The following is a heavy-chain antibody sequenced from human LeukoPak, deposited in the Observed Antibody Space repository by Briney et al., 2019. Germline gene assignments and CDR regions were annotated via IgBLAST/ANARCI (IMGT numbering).Heavy chain of an antibody. V-gene: IGHV3-33*01. Sequence: GGSLRLSCAASGFTFSSYGMHWVRQAPGKGLEWVAVIWYDGSNKYYADSVKGRFTISRDNSKNTLYLQMNSLRAEDTAVYYCAREGYDILTGGEPDWFDPWGQGTLVTVSS. CDR3: AREGYDILTGGEPDWFDP. J-gene: IGHJ5*02. CDR1: GFTFSSYG. D-gene: IGHD3-9*01. CDR2: IWYDGSNK.